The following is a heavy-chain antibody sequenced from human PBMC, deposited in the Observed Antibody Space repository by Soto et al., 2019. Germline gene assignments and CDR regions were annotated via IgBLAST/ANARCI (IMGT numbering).Heavy chain of an antibody. Sequence: APVKVSCKASGYTFTSYGISWVRQAPGQRLEWMGWINAGNGNTKYSQKFQGRVTITRDTSASTAYMELSSLRSEDTAVYYCATGPAIFGVVATFDHWGQGTLVTVSS. V-gene: IGHV1-3*01. CDR1: GYTFTSYG. CDR2: INAGNGNT. CDR3: ATGPAIFGVVATFDH. D-gene: IGHD3-3*01. J-gene: IGHJ4*02.